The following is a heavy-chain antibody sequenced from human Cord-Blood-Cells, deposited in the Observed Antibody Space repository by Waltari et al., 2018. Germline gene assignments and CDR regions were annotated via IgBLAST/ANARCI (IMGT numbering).Heavy chain of an antibody. J-gene: IGHJ3*02. Sequence: QVQLVQSGAEVKKPGASVKVSCKASGYTFPSYGISWVRQAPGQGIGWKGWISSYNGNTNYAQKLQGRVTMTTDTSTSTAYMELRSLRSDDTAVYYCARAYYGDYSDAFDIWGQGTMVTVSS. CDR3: ARAYYGDYSDAFDI. V-gene: IGHV1-18*04. CDR1: GYTFPSYG. D-gene: IGHD4-17*01. CDR2: ISSYNGNT.